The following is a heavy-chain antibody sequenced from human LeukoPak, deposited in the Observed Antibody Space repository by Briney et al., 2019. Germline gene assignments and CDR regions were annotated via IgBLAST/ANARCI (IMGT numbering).Heavy chain of an antibody. D-gene: IGHD5-24*01. Sequence: GGSLRLSCAASGFTFSDYYMSWIRQAPGKGLEWVSYISSSGSTIYYADSVKGRFTISRDNAKNSLYLQMNSLRAEDTAVYYCARDVEMATVSGFDPWGQGTLVTVSS. V-gene: IGHV3-11*04. CDR1: GFTFSDYY. CDR2: ISSSGSTI. CDR3: ARDVEMATVSGFDP. J-gene: IGHJ5*02.